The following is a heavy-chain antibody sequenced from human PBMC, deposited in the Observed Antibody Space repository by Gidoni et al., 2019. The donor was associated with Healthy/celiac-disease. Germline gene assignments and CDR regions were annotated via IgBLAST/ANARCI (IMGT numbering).Heavy chain of an antibody. J-gene: IGHJ5*02. D-gene: IGHD2-2*01. V-gene: IGHV2-5*02. CDR2: IYWDDDK. Sequence: QITLKESGPTLVKPTQTLTLTCTFSGFSLSTSGVGVGWLRQPPGKALEWLALIYWDDDKRYSPSLKSRLTITKDTSKNQVVLTMTNMDPVDTATYYCAHSGSIVVVPAANIGGSRWFDPWGQGTLVTVSS. CDR1: GFSLSTSGVG. CDR3: AHSGSIVVVPAANIGGSRWFDP.